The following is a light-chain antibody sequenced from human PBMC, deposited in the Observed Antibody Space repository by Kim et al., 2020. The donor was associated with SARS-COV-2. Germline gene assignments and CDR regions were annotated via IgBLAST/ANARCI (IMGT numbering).Light chain of an antibody. V-gene: IGLV7-46*01. J-gene: IGLJ3*02. CDR1: TGAVTSGHY. CDR2: HTS. Sequence: QAVVTQEPLLIVSPGGTVTLTCGSSTGAVTSGHYPYWFQQNPGQAPRTLIYHTSNKQSWTPARFSGSLVGGKAALTLSGAQPEDEAEYYCLLSYSGARVFGGGTRLTVL. CDR3: LLSYSGARV.